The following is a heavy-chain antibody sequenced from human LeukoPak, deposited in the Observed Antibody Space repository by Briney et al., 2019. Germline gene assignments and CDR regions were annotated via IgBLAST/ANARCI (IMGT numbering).Heavy chain of an antibody. V-gene: IGHV3-53*01. CDR2: IYSGGST. J-gene: IGHJ4*02. CDR3: ARDRYYAVGVLDY. CDR1: GFTFTRYS. D-gene: IGHD3-10*01. Sequence: SGGSLRLSCTASGFTFTRYSMNWVRQAPGKGLEWVSVIYSGGSTYYADSVKGRFTISRDNSKNTLYLQMNSLRAEDTAVYYCARDRYYAVGVLDYWGQGTLVTVSS.